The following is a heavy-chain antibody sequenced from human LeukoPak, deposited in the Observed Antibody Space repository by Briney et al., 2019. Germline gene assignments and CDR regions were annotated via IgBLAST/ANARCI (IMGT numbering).Heavy chain of an antibody. D-gene: IGHD5-18*01. J-gene: IGHJ4*02. CDR3: ATVDTAMVTRDY. Sequence: TSQTLSLTCTVSGGSISSGDYHWSWIRQPPGKGLEWIGYIYYSGSTYYNPSLKSRVTISVDTSKNQFSLKLSSVTAADTAVYYCATVDTAMVTRDYWGQGTLVTVSS. V-gene: IGHV4-30-4*08. CDR2: IYYSGST. CDR1: GGSISSGDYH.